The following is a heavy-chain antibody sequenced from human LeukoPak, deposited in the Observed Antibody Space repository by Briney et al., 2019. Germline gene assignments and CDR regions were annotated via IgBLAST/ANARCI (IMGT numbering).Heavy chain of an antibody. CDR1: GGSISSGSYY. Sequence: SETLSLTCTVSGGSISSGSYYWSWIRQPAGKGLEWIGRIYTSGSTNYNPSLKSRVTISVDTSKNQFSLKLSSVTAADTAVYYCARELAPYYDFWSGSNYFDYWGQGTLVTVSS. V-gene: IGHV4-61*02. J-gene: IGHJ4*02. CDR3: ARELAPYYDFWSGSNYFDY. CDR2: IYTSGST. D-gene: IGHD3-3*01.